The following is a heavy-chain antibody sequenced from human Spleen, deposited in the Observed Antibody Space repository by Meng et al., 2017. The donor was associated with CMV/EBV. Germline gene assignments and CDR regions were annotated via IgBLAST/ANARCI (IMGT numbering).Heavy chain of an antibody. CDR2: ISPNTGGT. Sequence: ASVKVSCKPSGGTFTTYAITWVRQAPGQGLEWMGWISPNTGGTNYAQNFQGRVTMTRDTSISTAYMELTGLTFDDTAVYFCARTLRIALPGNHFDFWGQGTLVTVSS. V-gene: IGHV1-2*02. CDR1: GGTFTTYA. D-gene: IGHD6-19*01. J-gene: IGHJ4*02. CDR3: ARTLRIALPGNHFDF.